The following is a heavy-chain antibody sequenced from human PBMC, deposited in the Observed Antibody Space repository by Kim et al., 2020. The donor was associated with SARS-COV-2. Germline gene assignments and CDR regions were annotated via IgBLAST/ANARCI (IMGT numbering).Heavy chain of an antibody. D-gene: IGHD3-10*01. Sequence: GGSLRLSCAASGFSFSTYAMTWIRQTAGKGLEWVSTIGSGFDTHYADSVKGRFTISRDNSKNTLYLQMDSLRAEDTAVYYCAKYYSPAPVRTFDSWGQGTLVTVTS. CDR3: AKYYSPAPVRTFDS. CDR1: GFSFSTYA. J-gene: IGHJ5*01. CDR2: IGSGFDT. V-gene: IGHV3-23*01.